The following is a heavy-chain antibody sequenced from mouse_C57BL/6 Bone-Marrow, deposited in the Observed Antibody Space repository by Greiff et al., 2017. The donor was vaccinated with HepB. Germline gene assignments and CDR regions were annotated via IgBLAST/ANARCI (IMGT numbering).Heavy chain of an antibody. CDR1: GYTFTSYW. D-gene: IGHD1-1*01. J-gene: IGHJ4*01. CDR2: IDPSDSET. V-gene: IGHV1-52*01. Sequence: QVQLQQPGAELVRPGSSVKLSCKASGYTFTSYWMHWVKQRPIQGLEWIGNIDPSDSETHYNQKFKDKATLTVDKSSSTAYMQLSSLTSEDSAVYYCARGFYYYGSSYVRYAMDYWGQGTSVTVSP. CDR3: ARGFYYYGSSYVRYAMDY.